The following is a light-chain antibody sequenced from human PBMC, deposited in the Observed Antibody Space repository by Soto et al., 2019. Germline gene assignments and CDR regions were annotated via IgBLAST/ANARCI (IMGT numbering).Light chain of an antibody. V-gene: IGKV4-1*01. CDR2: WAS. CDR3: QQFYGAPLT. Sequence: DIVMTQSPDSLTVSLGERATINCKSSQNILYSPNSKNYFAWFQQKPGQPPKLLINWASTRGPGVPDRFSGSGSGTDFTLTINNVQAEDVAIYYCQQFYGAPLTFGGGTKVEI. CDR1: QNILYSPNSKNY. J-gene: IGKJ4*01.